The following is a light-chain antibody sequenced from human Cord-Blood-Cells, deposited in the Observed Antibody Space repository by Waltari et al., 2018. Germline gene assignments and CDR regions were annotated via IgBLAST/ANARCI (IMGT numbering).Light chain of an antibody. V-gene: IGKV3-11*01. CDR3: QQRSNWLT. Sequence: EIVFTKSPATLSFSPGERSPLSCRASQSVSSYLAWYQQKPGQAPRLLIYDASNRATGIPARFSGSGSGTDFTLTISSLEPEDFAVYYCQQRSNWLTFGGGTKVEIK. CDR1: QSVSSY. J-gene: IGKJ4*01. CDR2: DAS.